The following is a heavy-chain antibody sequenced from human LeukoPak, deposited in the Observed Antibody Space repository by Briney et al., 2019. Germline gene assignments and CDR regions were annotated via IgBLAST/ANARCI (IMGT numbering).Heavy chain of an antibody. V-gene: IGHV1-3*01. CDR1: GYTFTNYI. J-gene: IGHJ6*02. Sequence: GASVKVSCKTSGYTFTNYIIHWVRQAPGQRLEWMGWINAGNGSTEYSQKFQDRVTVTRDTSATTAYMELRSLRSEDTAVYYCARVVTRLREGDYYYDMDVWGQGTTVTVSS. D-gene: IGHD1-26*01. CDR3: ARVVTRLREGDYYYDMDV. CDR2: INAGNGST.